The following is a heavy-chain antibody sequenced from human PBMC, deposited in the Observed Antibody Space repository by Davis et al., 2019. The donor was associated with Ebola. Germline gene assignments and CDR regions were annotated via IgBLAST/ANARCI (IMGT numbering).Heavy chain of an antibody. CDR3: AKDHLLWFGELFAEGRFDP. J-gene: IGHJ5*02. CDR2: ITRSGTTK. Sequence: GGSLRLSCAASGFTFSNYAMSWVRQAPGKGLEWVSVITRSGTTKYYADSVKGRFTISRDNSKNTLYLQMNSLRAEDTAVYYCAKDHLLWFGELFAEGRFDPWGQGTLVTVSS. CDR1: GFTFSNYA. D-gene: IGHD3-10*01. V-gene: IGHV3-23*01.